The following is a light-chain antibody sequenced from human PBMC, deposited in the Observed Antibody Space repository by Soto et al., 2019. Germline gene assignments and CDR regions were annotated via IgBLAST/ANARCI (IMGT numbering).Light chain of an antibody. Sequence: DIQMTQSPSSLSASVGDRVTITCRASQSISSYLNWYQQKPGKAPELLIYAASSLQSGVPSRFSGSGSGTDFTLTISSLQPEDFATYYCQQSYSTPGFTFGPGTKVDIK. J-gene: IGKJ3*01. CDR1: QSISSY. V-gene: IGKV1-39*01. CDR2: AAS. CDR3: QQSYSTPGFT.